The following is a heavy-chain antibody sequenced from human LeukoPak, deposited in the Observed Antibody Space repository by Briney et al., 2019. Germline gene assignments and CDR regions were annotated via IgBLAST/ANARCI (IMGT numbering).Heavy chain of an antibody. D-gene: IGHD2-2*01. V-gene: IGHV4-59*08. CDR3: ARYGEGGCSSTSCSYYFDY. CDR2: IYYSGST. J-gene: IGHJ4*02. CDR1: GGSISSYY. Sequence: SETLSLTCTVSGGSISSYYWSWIRQPPGKGLEWIGYIYYSGSTNYNPSLKSRVTISVDTSKNQFSLKLSSVTAADTAVHYCARYGEGGCSSTSCSYYFDYWGQGTLVTVSS.